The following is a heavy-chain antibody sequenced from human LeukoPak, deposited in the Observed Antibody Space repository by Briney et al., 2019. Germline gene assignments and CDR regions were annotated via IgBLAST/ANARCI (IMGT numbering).Heavy chain of an antibody. D-gene: IGHD5-12*01. CDR3: ARDGVIVATNAFDI. CDR2: ISSSSSYI. J-gene: IGHJ3*02. Sequence: PGGSLRLSCAASGFTFSSYSMNWVRQAPGKGLEWVSSISSSSSYIYYADSVKGRFTISRDNAKNSLYLQMNSLRAEDTAVYYCARDGVIVATNAFDIWGQGTMVTVSS. CDR1: GFTFSSYS. V-gene: IGHV3-21*01.